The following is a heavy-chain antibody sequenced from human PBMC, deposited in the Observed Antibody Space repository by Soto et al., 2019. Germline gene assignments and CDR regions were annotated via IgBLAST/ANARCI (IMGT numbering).Heavy chain of an antibody. V-gene: IGHV1-8*01. J-gene: IGHJ4*02. CDR1: GYTFTSYD. Sequence: ASVKVSCKASGYTFTSYDIYWVRQATGQGLEWMGWMNPNTGNSGYAQKFQGRVTITADKSTSTAYMELSSLRSEDTAVYYCARVSYYDSRAYFWYFDYWGQGTLVTVSS. D-gene: IGHD3-22*01. CDR3: ARVSYYDSRAYFWYFDY. CDR2: MNPNTGNS.